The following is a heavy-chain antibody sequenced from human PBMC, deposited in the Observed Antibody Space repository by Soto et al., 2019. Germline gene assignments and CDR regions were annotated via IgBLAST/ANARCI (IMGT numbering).Heavy chain of an antibody. J-gene: IGHJ6*02. V-gene: IGHV1-3*01. CDR2: INAGSGNT. CDR1: GYTFTRYA. CDR3: VRVGAGIVVGMDV. Sequence: QVQLVHSGTEVKKPGASVRVSCKASGYTFTRYAMHWVRQAPGQRPEWMGWINAGSGNTKYSQKFQGRVTITRDTSASTAYMELSSLRSEDTAVYYCVRVGAGIVVGMDVWGQGTTVTVSS. D-gene: IGHD2-15*01.